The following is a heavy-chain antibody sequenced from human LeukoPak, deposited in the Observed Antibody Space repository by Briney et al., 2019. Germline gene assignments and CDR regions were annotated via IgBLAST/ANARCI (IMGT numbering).Heavy chain of an antibody. V-gene: IGHV4-61*02. CDR3: ARKTIVVVPDALGLNYYYYYMDV. Sequence: SETLSLTCTVSGGSISSGSYYWSWIRQPAGKGLEWIGRIYTSGSTNYNPSLKSRVTISVDTSKNQFSLKLSSVTAADTAVYYCARKTIVVVPDALGLNYYYYYMDVWGKGTTVTVS. D-gene: IGHD2-2*01. CDR2: IYTSGST. CDR1: GGSISSGSYY. J-gene: IGHJ6*03.